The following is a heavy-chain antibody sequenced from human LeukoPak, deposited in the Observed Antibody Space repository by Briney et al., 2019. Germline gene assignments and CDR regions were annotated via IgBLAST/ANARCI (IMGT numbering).Heavy chain of an antibody. V-gene: IGHV3-66*01. Sequence: GSLRLSCAASGFTFTNAWMCWVRQAPGEGLEWVSVIYSGGSTYYADSVKGRFTISRDNAKNSLYLQMNSLRVEDTAVYYCTRGAYGDNSRYGYWGQGTLVTVSS. D-gene: IGHD4-17*01. J-gene: IGHJ4*02. CDR3: TRGAYGDNSRYGY. CDR2: IYSGGST. CDR1: GFTFTNAW.